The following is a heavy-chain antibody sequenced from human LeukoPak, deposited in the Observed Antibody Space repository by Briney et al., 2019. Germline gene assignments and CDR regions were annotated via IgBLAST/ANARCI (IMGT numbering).Heavy chain of an antibody. V-gene: IGHV1-3*01. J-gene: IGHJ4*02. CDR2: INAGNGNT. CDR1: GYTFTSYA. CDR3: AMHVDTAMVFDY. D-gene: IGHD5-18*01. Sequence: ASVKVSCKASGYTFTSYAMHWVRQAPVQRLEWMGWINAGNGNTKYSQKFQGRVIITRDTSASTAYMELSRLRSEDTAVYYCAMHVDTAMVFDYWGQGTLVTVSS.